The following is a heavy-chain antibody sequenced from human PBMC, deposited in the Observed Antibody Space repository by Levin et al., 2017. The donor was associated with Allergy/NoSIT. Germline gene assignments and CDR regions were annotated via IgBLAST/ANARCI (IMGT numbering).Heavy chain of an antibody. CDR1: GGSISSYY. CDR3: ARASILWFGELFYGRWYFDL. J-gene: IGHJ2*01. CDR2: IYYSGST. V-gene: IGHV4-59*01. Sequence: SETLSLTCTVSGGSISSYYWSWIRQPPGKGLEWIGYIYYSGSTNYNPSLKSRVTISVDTSKNQFSLKLSSVTAADTAVYYCARASILWFGELFYGRWYFDLWGRGTLVTVSS. D-gene: IGHD3-10*01.